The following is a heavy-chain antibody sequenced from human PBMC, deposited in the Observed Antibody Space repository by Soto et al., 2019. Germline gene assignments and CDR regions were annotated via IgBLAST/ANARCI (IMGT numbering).Heavy chain of an antibody. CDR3: ARDYGSGSYYKYYYGTDV. D-gene: IGHD3-10*01. Sequence: ASVKVSCKASGYTFTSYAMHWVRQAPGQRLEWMGWINAGNGNTKYSQKFQGRVTITRDTSASTAYMELSSLRSEDTAVYYCARDYGSGSYYKYYYGTDVWGQGTTVTVSS. J-gene: IGHJ6*02. CDR2: INAGNGNT. CDR1: GYTFTSYA. V-gene: IGHV1-3*01.